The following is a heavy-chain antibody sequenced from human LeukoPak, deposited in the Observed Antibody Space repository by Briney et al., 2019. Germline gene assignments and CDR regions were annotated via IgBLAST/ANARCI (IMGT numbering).Heavy chain of an antibody. CDR2: ISAGNGNT. CDR1: GYTFTSYA. Sequence: GASVKVSCKASGYTFTSYAIHWVRQAPGQRLEWMRWISAGNGNTKYSQNFQGRVTFISNTSATTAFMELSSLRSEDAAVYYCARGPTHYYDSSGAFDIWGQGTMVTVSS. CDR3: ARGPTHYYDSSGAFDI. V-gene: IGHV1-3*01. D-gene: IGHD3-22*01. J-gene: IGHJ3*02.